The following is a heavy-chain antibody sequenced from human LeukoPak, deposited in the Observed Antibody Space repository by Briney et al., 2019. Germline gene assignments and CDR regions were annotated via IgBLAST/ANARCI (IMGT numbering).Heavy chain of an antibody. CDR1: GFTFSSYA. Sequence: GGSLRLSCAASGFTFSSYAMHWVRQAPGKGLEWVAVISYDGSNKYYADSVKGRFTISRDNSKNTLYLQMNSLRAEDTAVYYCARVETGMVRGVACGMDVWGKGTTVTVSS. D-gene: IGHD3-10*01. CDR3: ARVETGMVRGVACGMDV. CDR2: ISYDGSNK. J-gene: IGHJ6*04. V-gene: IGHV3-30*04.